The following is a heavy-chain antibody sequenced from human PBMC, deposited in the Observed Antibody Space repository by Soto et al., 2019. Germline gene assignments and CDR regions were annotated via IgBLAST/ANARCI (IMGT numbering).Heavy chain of an antibody. Sequence: SETLSLTCAVYGGSFSAYYWSWVRQPPGKGLEWIGEIIHSESTKYNPSLKSRVTISVDTSKNQFSLKLSSVTAADTAVYYCARAIRGARGRIDGYYYYGMDVRGQGTTVTVSS. CDR1: GGSFSAYY. V-gene: IGHV4-34*12. CDR2: IIHSEST. J-gene: IGHJ6*02. CDR3: ARAIRGARGRIDGYYYYGMDV. D-gene: IGHD3-16*01.